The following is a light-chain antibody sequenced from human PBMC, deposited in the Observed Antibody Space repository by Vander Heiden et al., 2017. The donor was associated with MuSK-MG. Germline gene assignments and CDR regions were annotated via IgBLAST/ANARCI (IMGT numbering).Light chain of an antibody. CDR1: SSDIGTYNL. Sequence: SALTQPASVSGSPGQSITMSCVGTSSDIGTYNLVSWYQQNPGKAPKVIIYEVSKRPSGVSNRFSASKSVTTASLTFSGRQAEAEAYYYCSPYSGSSISVFGGGTKLTVL. J-gene: IGLJ3*02. CDR3: SPYSGSSISV. CDR2: EVS. V-gene: IGLV2-23*02.